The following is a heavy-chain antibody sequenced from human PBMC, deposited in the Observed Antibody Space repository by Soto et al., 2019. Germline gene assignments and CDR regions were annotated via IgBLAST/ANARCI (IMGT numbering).Heavy chain of an antibody. J-gene: IGHJ5*02. Sequence: PSETLSLTCSVSGGSVSNKTYYWSWIRQPPGKRLEWIGYVYYSGSTNYNPSLKSRVTMSVDTSKNQFSLKLSSVTAADTAVYYCARDQNIAVAGNLLIGWFDPWGQGTLVTVSS. V-gene: IGHV4-61*01. CDR2: VYYSGST. D-gene: IGHD6-19*01. CDR3: ARDQNIAVAGNLLIGWFDP. CDR1: GGSVSNKTYY.